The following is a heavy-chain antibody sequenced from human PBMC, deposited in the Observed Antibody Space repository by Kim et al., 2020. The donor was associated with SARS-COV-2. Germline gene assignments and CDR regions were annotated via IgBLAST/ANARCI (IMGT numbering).Heavy chain of an antibody. D-gene: IGHD6-13*01. CDR3: AKEGCGPWGILNFFDP. J-gene: IGHJ5*02. V-gene: IGHV3-30*18. CDR2: ISYSGCNT. CDR1: GFTFTSYG. Sequence: GGSLRLSCAASGFTFTSYGMHWVRQAPGKGLEWVAAISYSGCNTYYADSVKGRFTISRDNSKNTLYLQMNSLRAEDMAVYYCAKEGCGPWGILNFFDPWGQGTLVTVSS.